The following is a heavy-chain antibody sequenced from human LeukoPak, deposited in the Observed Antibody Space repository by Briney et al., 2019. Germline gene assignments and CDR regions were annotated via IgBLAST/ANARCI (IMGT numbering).Heavy chain of an antibody. CDR3: AKGEYNWNYVRGDYFDY. Sequence: GGSLRLSCAASGLTFSSYGMHWVRQAPGKGLEWVEFLRYDGSNKYYADSVKGRFTISRDNSKKTLYLQMNSLRAEDTAVYYCAKGEYNWNYVRGDYFDYWGQGTLVTVSS. CDR2: LRYDGSNK. J-gene: IGHJ4*02. D-gene: IGHD1-7*01. V-gene: IGHV3-30*02. CDR1: GLTFSSYG.